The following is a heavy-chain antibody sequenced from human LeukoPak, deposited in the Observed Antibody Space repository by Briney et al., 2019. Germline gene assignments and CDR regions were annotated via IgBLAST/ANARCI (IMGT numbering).Heavy chain of an antibody. CDR2: IYHSGST. J-gene: IGHJ3*02. D-gene: IGHD3-3*01. CDR1: GGSISSYY. CDR3: ARELEIYGAFDI. Sequence: SETLSLTCTVSGGSISSYYWSWIRQPPGKGLEWIGYIYHSGSTNYNPSLKSRVTISVDTSKNQFSLKLSSVTAADTAVYYCARELEIYGAFDIWGQGTMVTVSS. V-gene: IGHV4-59*12.